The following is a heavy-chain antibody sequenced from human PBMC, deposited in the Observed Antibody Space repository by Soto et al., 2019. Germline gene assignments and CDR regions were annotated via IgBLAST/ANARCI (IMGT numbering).Heavy chain of an antibody. Sequence: SETLSFTCTVSGGSISSYYWSWIRQPPGKGLEWIGYIYYSGSTNYNPSLKSRVTISVDTSKNQFSLKLSSVTAADTAVYYCAREGSGYDYWGQGTLVTVSS. V-gene: IGHV4-59*01. CDR2: IYYSGST. CDR3: AREGSGYDY. D-gene: IGHD5-12*01. J-gene: IGHJ4*02. CDR1: GGSISSYY.